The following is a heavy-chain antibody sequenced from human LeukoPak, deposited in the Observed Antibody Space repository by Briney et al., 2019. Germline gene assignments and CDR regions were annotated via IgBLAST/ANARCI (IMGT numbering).Heavy chain of an antibody. CDR3: ARARVPGELNY. CDR1: GFTFSSCE. V-gene: IGHV3-48*03. J-gene: IGHJ4*02. Sequence: GGSLRLSCAASGFTFSSCEMNWVRQAPGKGLEWLSYISNSGSSKYYADSVRGRFTISRDNAKNSLYLQMNGLRAEDTAVYYCARARVPGELNYWGQGTLVTVSS. D-gene: IGHD3-10*01. CDR2: ISNSGSSK.